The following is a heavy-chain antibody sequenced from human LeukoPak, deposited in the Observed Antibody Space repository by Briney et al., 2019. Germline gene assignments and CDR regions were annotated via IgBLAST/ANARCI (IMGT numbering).Heavy chain of an antibody. CDR1: GGSFSGYY. CDR2: INHSGST. J-gene: IGHJ4*02. CDR3: ARTDSSGWPIYFDY. Sequence: SETLSLTCAVYGGSFSGYYWSWIRQPPGKGLEWIGEINHSGSTNYNPSLKSRVTISVDTSKNQFSLKLSSVTAADTAVYYCARTDSSGWPIYFDYWGQGTLVTVSS. V-gene: IGHV4-34*01. D-gene: IGHD6-19*01.